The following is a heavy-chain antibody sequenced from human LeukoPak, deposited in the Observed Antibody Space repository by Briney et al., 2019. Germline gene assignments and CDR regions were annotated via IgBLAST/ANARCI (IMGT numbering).Heavy chain of an antibody. V-gene: IGHV1-69*05. CDR1: GGTFSSYA. Sequence: GASVKVSCKASGGTFSSYAISWVRQAPGQGLEWMGGIIPIFGTADYAQKFQGRVTITTDESTSTAYMELSSLRSEDTAVYYCAREYSSSSNYYYYYYMDVWGKGTTVTVSS. J-gene: IGHJ6*03. D-gene: IGHD6-6*01. CDR2: IIPIFGTA. CDR3: AREYSSSSNYYYYYYMDV.